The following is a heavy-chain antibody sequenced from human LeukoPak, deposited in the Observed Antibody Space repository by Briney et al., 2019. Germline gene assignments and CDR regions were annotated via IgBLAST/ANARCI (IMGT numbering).Heavy chain of an antibody. CDR1: GYTFTSYG. D-gene: IGHD2-21*02. CDR3: ARGLGRAVAAIVDAFDI. J-gene: IGHJ3*02. V-gene: IGHV1-18*01. CDR2: ISAYNGNT. Sequence: ASVKVSCKASGYTFTSYGISWVRQAPGQGLEWMGWISAYNGNTNYAQKLQGRVTMTTDTSTSTAYMELRSLRSDDTAVYYCARGLGRAVAAIVDAFDIWGQGTMVSVSS.